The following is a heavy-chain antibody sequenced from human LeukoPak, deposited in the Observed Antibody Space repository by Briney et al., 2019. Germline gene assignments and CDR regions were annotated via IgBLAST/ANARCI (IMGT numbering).Heavy chain of an antibody. Sequence: GASVKVSCKASGYTFTSYGISWVRQAPGQGLEWMGWISAYNGNTNYAQKLQGRVTMTTDTSTSTAYMELRSLRSDDTAVYYCASTAYGSRKGYFDYWGQGTLVTVSS. V-gene: IGHV1-18*01. CDR3: ASTAYGSRKGYFDY. CDR1: GYTFTSYG. CDR2: ISAYNGNT. D-gene: IGHD6-13*01. J-gene: IGHJ4*02.